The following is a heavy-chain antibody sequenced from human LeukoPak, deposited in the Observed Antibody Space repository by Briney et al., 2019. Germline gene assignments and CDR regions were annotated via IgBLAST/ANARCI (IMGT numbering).Heavy chain of an antibody. V-gene: IGHV3-23*01. CDR3: AKKTYTSSWYEDY. J-gene: IGHJ4*02. D-gene: IGHD6-13*01. Sequence: GGSLRLSCAASGFTFSSYAMSWVRQAPGKGLAWVSAISGSGGSTYYADSVKGRFTVSRDNSKNTLFLQMNSLRAEDTAVYYCAKKTYTSSWYEDYWGPGTLVTVSS. CDR2: ISGSGGST. CDR1: GFTFSSYA.